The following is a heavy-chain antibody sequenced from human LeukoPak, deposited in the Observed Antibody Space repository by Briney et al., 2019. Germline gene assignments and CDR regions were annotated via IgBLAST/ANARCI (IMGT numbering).Heavy chain of an antibody. Sequence: GASVKVSCKASGYTFTSYDINWVRQAPGQGLEWMGRIIPILGIANYAQKFQGRVTITADKSTSTAYMELSSLRSEDTAVYYCGYCSSTSCYMDYWGQGTLVTVSS. V-gene: IGHV1-69*04. CDR2: IIPILGIA. J-gene: IGHJ4*02. D-gene: IGHD2-2*01. CDR1: GYTFTSYD. CDR3: GYCSSTSCYMDY.